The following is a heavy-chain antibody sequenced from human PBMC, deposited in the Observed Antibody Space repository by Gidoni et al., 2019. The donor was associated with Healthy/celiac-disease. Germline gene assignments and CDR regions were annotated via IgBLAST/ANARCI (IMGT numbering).Heavy chain of an antibody. J-gene: IGHJ5*02. CDR3: ARDGSSSSWYNWFDP. V-gene: IGHV3-48*01. D-gene: IGHD6-13*01. CDR1: GFTFSRYS. Sequence: VQLVESGGGVVQPGGSLRLSCAASGFTFSRYSMNWVRQAPVKGLEWVSYISSSSSTIYYADSVKGRFTISRDNAKNSLYLQMNSLRAEDTAVYYCARDGSSSSWYNWFDPWGQGTLVTVSS. CDR2: ISSSSSTI.